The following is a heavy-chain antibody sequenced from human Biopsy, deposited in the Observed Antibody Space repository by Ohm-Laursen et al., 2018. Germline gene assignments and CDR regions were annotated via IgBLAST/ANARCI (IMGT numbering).Heavy chain of an antibody. CDR2: NIPILGTG. CDR3: ATKLTGYFHH. Sequence: EASVKVSCKAPGGTFSNYGVNWVRQAPGQGLEWLGGNIPILGTGNYAQKFQDRVTVAADTSKSTATMELRSLRSDDTAVYYCATKLTGYFHHWGQGTLVIVSS. V-gene: IGHV1-69*06. CDR1: GGTFSNYG. D-gene: IGHD3-9*01. J-gene: IGHJ1*01.